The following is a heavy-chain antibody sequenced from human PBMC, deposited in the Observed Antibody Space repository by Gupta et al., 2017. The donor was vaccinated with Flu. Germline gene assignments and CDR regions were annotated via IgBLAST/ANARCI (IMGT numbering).Heavy chain of an antibody. CDR1: GFTFSTYG. V-gene: IGHV3-33*01. D-gene: IGHD4-17*01. CDR2: IWYDGSNK. CDR3: ARDFYGDYERLDY. J-gene: IGHJ4*02. Sequence: QVQLVESGGGVVQPGRSLRLSCAASGFTFSTYGIHWVRHAPGKGLEWVACIWYDGSNKDYADSVKGRFTISRDNSKNTLFLQMNSLRAEDTAVYYCARDFYGDYERLDYWGQGTLVTVSS.